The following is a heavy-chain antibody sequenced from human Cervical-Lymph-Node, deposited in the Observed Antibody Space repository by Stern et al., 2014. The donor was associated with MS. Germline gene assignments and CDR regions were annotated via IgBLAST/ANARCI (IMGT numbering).Heavy chain of an antibody. D-gene: IGHD2-15*01. CDR3: ARVRRDVVVVGAMNGAVDI. Sequence: QLQLQESGPGLVKPSQTLSLTCTVSGGSISSGGYYWSWIRQHPGKGLEWIGYIYYSGSVYYNPSLKSRLTISVDTSKNQFSVKLSSVTAADTAVYYCARVRRDVVVVGAMNGAVDIWGQGTMVTVSS. CDR1: GGSISSGGYY. CDR2: IYYSGSV. V-gene: IGHV4-31*03. J-gene: IGHJ3*02.